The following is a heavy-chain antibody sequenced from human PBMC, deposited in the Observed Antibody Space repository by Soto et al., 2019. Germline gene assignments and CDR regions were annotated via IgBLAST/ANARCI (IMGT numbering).Heavy chain of an antibody. Sequence: QVLLEESGGGVVQPGRSRRLSCASSGFTFSRYGMYWVRQAPGKGLECVAVISYDGGDKHYADSVKGRFTISRDNSKNTLYLQMNSLRVEDTAVYYCAKDGSVVTPGWFDPWGQGTLVTVSS. V-gene: IGHV3-30*18. J-gene: IGHJ5*02. CDR3: AKDGSVVTPGWFDP. D-gene: IGHD2-21*02. CDR2: ISYDGGDK. CDR1: GFTFSRYG.